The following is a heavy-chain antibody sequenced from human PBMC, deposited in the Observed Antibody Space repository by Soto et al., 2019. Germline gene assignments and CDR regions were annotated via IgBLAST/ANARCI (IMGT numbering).Heavy chain of an antibody. J-gene: IGHJ5*02. CDR2: INHSGNT. CDR3: ARRYYDSSGYPHNWFDP. Sequence: ETLSLTCAVYGASLSDNYCNWLRQPPGKGLEWIGEINHSGNTNYNPSLRSRVTISIDTSKNQFSLKLSSVTAADTAVYYCARRYYDSSGYPHNWFDPWGQGTMVTVSS. CDR1: GASLSDNY. D-gene: IGHD3-22*01. V-gene: IGHV4-34*01.